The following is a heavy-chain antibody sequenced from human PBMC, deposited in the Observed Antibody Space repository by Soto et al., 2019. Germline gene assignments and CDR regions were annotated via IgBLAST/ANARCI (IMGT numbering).Heavy chain of an antibody. CDR2: IHYSGTT. CDR1: GTSISSYY. V-gene: IGHV4-59*01. CDR3: ARYNLYAIDD. D-gene: IGHD2-8*01. J-gene: IGHJ4*02. Sequence: PSETLSLTCTVSGTSISSYYWSWIRQPPGKGLEWIANIHYSGTTNYNPSLASRVTLSVDTSKNQFSLKMTSVTAADRAMYFCARYNLYAIDDWGRGTLVTVSS.